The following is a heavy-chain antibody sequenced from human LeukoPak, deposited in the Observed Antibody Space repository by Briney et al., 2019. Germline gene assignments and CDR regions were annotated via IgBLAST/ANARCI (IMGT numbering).Heavy chain of an antibody. D-gene: IGHD6-13*01. CDR2: IYTSGST. V-gene: IGHV4-4*07. Sequence: SETLSLTCTVSGGSIRKQYWTWVRQSAGKGLEWIGRIYTSGSTNYNPSLKSRVTISVDTSKNQFSLKPSSVTAAATAVYYCAGGQPRKGAALWYSSSWYVDSWGQGTLVTVSS. CDR3: AGGQPRKGAALWYSSSWYVDS. CDR1: GGSIRKQY. J-gene: IGHJ4*02.